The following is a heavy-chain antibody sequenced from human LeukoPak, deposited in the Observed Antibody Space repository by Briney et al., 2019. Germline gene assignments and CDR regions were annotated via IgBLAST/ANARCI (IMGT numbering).Heavy chain of an antibody. J-gene: IGHJ4*02. D-gene: IGHD3-10*01. V-gene: IGHV1-8*01. CDR3: ARRMYGSGSPPLYY. CDR2: MNPNSGNT. CDR1: GYTFTSYD. Sequence: ASVKVSCKVSGYTFTSYDINWARQATGQGLEWMGWMNPNSGNTGYAQKFQGRVTMTRNTSISTAYMELSSLRSEDTAVYYCARRMYGSGSPPLYYWGQGTLVTVSS.